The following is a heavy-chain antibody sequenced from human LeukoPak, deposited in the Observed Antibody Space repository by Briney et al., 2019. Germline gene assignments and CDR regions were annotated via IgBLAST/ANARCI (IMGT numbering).Heavy chain of an antibody. V-gene: IGHV3-15*01. Sequence: GGSLRLSCAAPGFTFSNAWMSWVRQAPGKGLEWVGRIKSKTDGGTTDYAAPVEGRFSISRDDSKNTMSLQMNSLETEDTAVYYCTTGQWYWYFDLWGRGTRVTVSS. CDR1: GFTFSNAW. CDR2: IKSKTDGGTT. J-gene: IGHJ2*01. D-gene: IGHD6-19*01. CDR3: TTGQWYWYFDL.